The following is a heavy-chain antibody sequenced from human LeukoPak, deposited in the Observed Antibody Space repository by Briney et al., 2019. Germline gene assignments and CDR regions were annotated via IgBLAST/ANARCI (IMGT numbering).Heavy chain of an antibody. Sequence: ASVKVSCEASGYTFTSYGISWVRQAPGQGLEWMGWINTNTGNPTYAQGFTGRFVFSLDTSVSTAYLQISSLKAEDTAVYYCARETTATPYYFDYWGQGTLVTVSS. CDR3: ARETTATPYYFDY. D-gene: IGHD4-17*01. CDR1: GYTFTSYG. J-gene: IGHJ4*02. V-gene: IGHV7-4-1*02. CDR2: INTNTGNP.